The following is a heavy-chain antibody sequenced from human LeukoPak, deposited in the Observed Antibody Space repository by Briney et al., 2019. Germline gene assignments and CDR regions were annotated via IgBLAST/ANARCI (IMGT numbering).Heavy chain of an antibody. D-gene: IGHD2-2*01. CDR1: GFTFSNYA. CDR3: AKGSSTSRPYYFDY. J-gene: IGHJ4*02. Sequence: GGSLRLSCAASGFTFSNYAMSWVRQAPGKGLEWFSAITDSGDSTYHADSVKGRSTISRDNSKNTLYLQMNSLRAEDTAVYYCAKGSSTSRPYYFDYWGQGTLVTVSS. CDR2: ITDSGDST. V-gene: IGHV3-23*01.